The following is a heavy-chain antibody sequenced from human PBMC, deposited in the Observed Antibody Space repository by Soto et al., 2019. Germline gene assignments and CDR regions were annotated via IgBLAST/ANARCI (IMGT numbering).Heavy chain of an antibody. CDR3: ARDLERRRLLPSGPGGFYYYYGMDV. CDR1: GGTFSSYA. J-gene: IGHJ6*02. V-gene: IGHV1-69*13. CDR2: IIPIFGTA. D-gene: IGHD2-15*01. Sequence: GASVKVSCKASGGTFSSYAISWVRQAPGQGLEWMGGIIPIFGTANYAQKFQGRVTITADESTSTAYMELSSLRFEDMAVYYCARDLERRRLLPSGPGGFYYYYGMDVWGQGTTVTVSS.